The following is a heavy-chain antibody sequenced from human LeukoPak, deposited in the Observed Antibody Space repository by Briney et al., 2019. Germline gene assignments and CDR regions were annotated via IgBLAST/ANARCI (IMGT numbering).Heavy chain of an antibody. CDR2: ISGSGGST. Sequence: GGSLRLSCAASGFTFSKYAMSWVRQAPGKGLEWVSAISGSGGSTYYADSVKGRFTISRDNSKNTLYLQMNSLRAEDTAVYYCANRIAAAGYYWFDPWGQGTLVTVSS. J-gene: IGHJ5*02. CDR3: ANRIAAAGYYWFDP. V-gene: IGHV3-23*01. CDR1: GFTFSKYA. D-gene: IGHD6-13*01.